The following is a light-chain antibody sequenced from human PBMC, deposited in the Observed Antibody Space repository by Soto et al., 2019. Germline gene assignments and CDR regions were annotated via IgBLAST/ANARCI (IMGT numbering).Light chain of an antibody. CDR3: QQYSSSPPAIT. J-gene: IGKJ5*01. CDR1: QSVTSGY. Sequence: EIVLTQSPGTLSLSPGERATLYCRASQSVTSGYLAWYQQQPNQAPRLLIYGASYRATDIPDRFSGGGSGTDFTLTISRLEPEDFAVFYCQQYSSSPPAITFGQGTRLEIK. CDR2: GAS. V-gene: IGKV3-20*01.